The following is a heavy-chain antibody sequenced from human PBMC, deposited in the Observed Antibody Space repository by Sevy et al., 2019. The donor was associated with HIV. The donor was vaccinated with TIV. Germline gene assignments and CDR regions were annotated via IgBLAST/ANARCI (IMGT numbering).Heavy chain of an antibody. CDR1: GYTXTGYY. CDR3: VXDXRDGYFDY. Sequence: ASVKVSCKASGYTXTGYYMHWVXQXPGXXLEWRXXTNPXXXGPNYAPKFQGRVTLTRDTSISTAYMELSRLKSDDTAVXYCVXDXRDGYFDYWGQGTLVTVSS. V-gene: IGHV1-2*02. J-gene: IGHJ4*02. CDR2: TNPXXXGP.